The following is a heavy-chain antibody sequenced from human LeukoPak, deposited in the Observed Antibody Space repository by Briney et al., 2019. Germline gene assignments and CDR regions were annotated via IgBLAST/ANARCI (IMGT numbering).Heavy chain of an antibody. Sequence: GGSLRLSCAASGFPFSSYWMHWVRQVPGKGLLWVSRINSDGSATIYADSVRGRFTISRDNAKNTLYLQMSGLRVEDTAVYRCASDSPYYGMDVWGQGTTVTVSS. CDR3: ASDSPYYGMDV. CDR1: GFPFSSYW. J-gene: IGHJ6*02. CDR2: INSDGSAT. V-gene: IGHV3-74*01.